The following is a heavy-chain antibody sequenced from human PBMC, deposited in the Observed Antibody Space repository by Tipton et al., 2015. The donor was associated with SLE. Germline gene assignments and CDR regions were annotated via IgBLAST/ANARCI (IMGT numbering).Heavy chain of an antibody. Sequence: TLSLTCTVSGGSIYSGDYYWSWLRQPPGKGLEWIGYIYYSGSTYYNPSLKSRVTISIDTSKNQFSLKLTSVTAADTAVYYCASAGHMTRGVRNPFDMWGQGTMVTVSS. CDR1: GGSIYSGDYY. CDR3: ASAGHMTRGVRNPFDM. D-gene: IGHD3-10*01. V-gene: IGHV4-30-4*01. J-gene: IGHJ3*02. CDR2: IYYSGST.